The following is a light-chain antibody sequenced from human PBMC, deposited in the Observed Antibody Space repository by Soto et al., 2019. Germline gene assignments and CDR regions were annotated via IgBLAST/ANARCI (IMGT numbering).Light chain of an antibody. CDR2: GAS. CDR1: QSVPRTY. Sequence: DIVLTQSPGSLSLSPGERATLSCRASQSVPRTYLAWYQQKPGQTPSLLIYGASTRATGIPARFSGSGSGTDFTLTISRLEPEDFGVYYCQQYGSSYWTFGQGTKVEIK. J-gene: IGKJ1*01. CDR3: QQYGSSYWT. V-gene: IGKV3-20*01.